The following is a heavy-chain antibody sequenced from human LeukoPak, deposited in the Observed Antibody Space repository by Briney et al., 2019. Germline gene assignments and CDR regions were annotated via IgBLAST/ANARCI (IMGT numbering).Heavy chain of an antibody. Sequence: GGSLRLSCVASGFTFSNYGMHWVRQAPGKGLEWVAVIWYGGSNKYYADSVKGRFTISRDNSKNTLYLQMNSLRAEDTAVYYCARGYSSGWYGDRWYYFDYWGQGTLVTVSS. CDR1: GFTFSNYG. CDR2: IWYGGSNK. J-gene: IGHJ4*02. CDR3: ARGYSSGWYGDRWYYFDY. V-gene: IGHV3-33*08. D-gene: IGHD6-19*01.